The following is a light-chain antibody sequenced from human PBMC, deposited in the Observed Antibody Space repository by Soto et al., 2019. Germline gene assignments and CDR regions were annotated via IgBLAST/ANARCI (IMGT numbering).Light chain of an antibody. J-gene: IGKJ2*01. V-gene: IGKV3-20*01. CDR1: QSVSNNY. Sequence: EVVMTQSPGTLSLSPGERATLSCRASQSVSNNYLAWYQQRPGHAPRLLIYGASKRATGIPDKFSGSGSGTDFTLSVNRLEPEDVAVYYCQQYGSTPYTFGQGTKLGIE. CDR3: QQYGSTPYT. CDR2: GAS.